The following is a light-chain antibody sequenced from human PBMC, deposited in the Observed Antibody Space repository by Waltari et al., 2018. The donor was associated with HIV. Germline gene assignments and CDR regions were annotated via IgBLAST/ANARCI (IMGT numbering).Light chain of an antibody. Sequence: DIVMTQSPDSLAVSLGERATINCKSSQSLLHSSNNKNHLAWYQQKPGQPPKLLLYWASTRESGVPDRFSGSGSGTDFTLTISSLQAEDVAVYYCQQYYNICTFGQGTKVEIK. CDR1: QSLLHSSNNKNH. J-gene: IGKJ1*01. CDR2: WAS. V-gene: IGKV4-1*01. CDR3: QQYYNICT.